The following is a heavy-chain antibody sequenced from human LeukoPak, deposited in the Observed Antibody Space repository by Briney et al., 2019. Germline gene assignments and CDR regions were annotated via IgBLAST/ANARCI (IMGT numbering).Heavy chain of an antibody. V-gene: IGHV4-34*01. Sequence: SETLSLTCAVYGGSFSGYYWSWIRQPPGKGLEWIGEINHSGSTNYNPSLKSRVTISVDTSMNQFSLKLSSVTAADTAVYYCARGFSWIQLWSSRKFVAFDYWGQGTLVTVSS. CDR3: ARGFSWIQLWSSRKFVAFDY. CDR1: GGSFSGYY. J-gene: IGHJ4*02. D-gene: IGHD5-18*01. CDR2: INHSGST.